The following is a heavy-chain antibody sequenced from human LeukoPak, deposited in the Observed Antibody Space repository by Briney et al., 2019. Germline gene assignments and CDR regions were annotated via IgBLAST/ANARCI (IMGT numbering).Heavy chain of an antibody. Sequence: GGSLRLSCAASGFTFSSYCMNWVRQAPGKGLEWVSSISSSSSYIYYADSVKGRFTISRDNAKNSLYLQMNSLRAEDTAVYYCAREYCSSTSCEEDYWGQGTLVTVSS. V-gene: IGHV3-21*01. CDR2: ISSSSSYI. J-gene: IGHJ4*02. CDR1: GFTFSSYC. CDR3: AREYCSSTSCEEDY. D-gene: IGHD2-2*01.